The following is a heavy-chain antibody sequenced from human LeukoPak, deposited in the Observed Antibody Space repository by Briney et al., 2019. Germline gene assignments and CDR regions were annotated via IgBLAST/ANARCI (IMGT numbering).Heavy chain of an antibody. D-gene: IGHD3-10*01. CDR3: ARAPYGSATNNYYMDV. Sequence: SETLSLTCTVSGGSISSYHWSWIRQPPGKGLEWIGFFYYSGSTNYNPSLKSRVTISVDTSKNQYSLKLSSVTAADTAVYYCARAPYGSATNNYYMDVWGKGTTVTVSS. V-gene: IGHV4-59*01. CDR1: GGSISSYH. CDR2: FYYSGST. J-gene: IGHJ6*03.